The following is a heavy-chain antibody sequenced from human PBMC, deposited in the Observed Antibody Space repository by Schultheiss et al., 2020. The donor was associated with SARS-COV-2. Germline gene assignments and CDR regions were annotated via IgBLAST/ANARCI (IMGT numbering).Heavy chain of an antibody. CDR1: GFTFSSYG. V-gene: IGHV3-33*01. CDR2: IWYDGSNK. D-gene: IGHD6-13*01. CDR3: ARDPAWGIAAVGKRGYYGMDV. Sequence: GGSLRLSCAASGFTFSSYGMHWVRQAPGKGLEWVAVIWYDGSNKYYADSVKGRFTISRDNSKNTLYLQMNSLRAEDTAVYYCARDPAWGIAAVGKRGYYGMDVWGQGTTVTVSS. J-gene: IGHJ6*02.